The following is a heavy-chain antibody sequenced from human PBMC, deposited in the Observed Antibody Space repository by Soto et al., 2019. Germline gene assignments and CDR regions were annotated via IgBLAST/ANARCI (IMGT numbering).Heavy chain of an antibody. CDR2: IYYSGST. CDR1: GGSISSGDCY. J-gene: IGHJ4*02. D-gene: IGHD2-2*01. CDR3: ARVGGADQLDY. V-gene: IGHV4-30-4*01. Sequence: TSETLSLTCTVSGGSISSGDCYWSWIRQPPGKGLEWIGYIYYSGSTYYNPSLKSRVTISVDTSKNQFSLKLSSVTAADTAVYYCARVGGADQLDYWGQGTLVTVSS.